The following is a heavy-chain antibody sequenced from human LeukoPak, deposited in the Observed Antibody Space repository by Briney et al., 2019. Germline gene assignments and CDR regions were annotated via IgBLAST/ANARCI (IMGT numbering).Heavy chain of an antibody. CDR2: IWHDGSEK. D-gene: IGHD7-27*01. V-gene: IGHV3-33*06. J-gene: IGHJ4*02. CDR1: GFTFSNYA. Sequence: GGSLRLSCAASGFTFSNYAMYWVRQAPGKGLEWVAVIWHDGSEKHYVDSVKGRFTISRDNSKNTLYLQMNSLRAEDTAVYYCAKATRLGTLDYWGQGTLVTVSS. CDR3: AKATRLGTLDY.